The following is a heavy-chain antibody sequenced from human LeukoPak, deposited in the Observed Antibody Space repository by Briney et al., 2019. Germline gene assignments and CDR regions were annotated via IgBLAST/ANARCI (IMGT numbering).Heavy chain of an antibody. Sequence: GGSLRLSCAAFGFTFPTCAMSRVRQAPGKGLEWVSAISGSGGSTYYADSVKGRFTISRDNSKNTLYLQMNSLRAEDTAVYYCAKGGYCSSTSCYTTIMDVWGKGTTVTVSS. CDR2: ISGSGGST. CDR1: GFTFPTCA. J-gene: IGHJ6*04. D-gene: IGHD2-2*02. CDR3: AKGGYCSSTSCYTTIMDV. V-gene: IGHV3-23*01.